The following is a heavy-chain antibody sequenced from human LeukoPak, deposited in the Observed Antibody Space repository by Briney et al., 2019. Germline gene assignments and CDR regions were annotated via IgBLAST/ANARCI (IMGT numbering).Heavy chain of an antibody. V-gene: IGHV1-18*01. CDR3: ARDGDIVVVVAATQYGGGSFDY. CDR2: ISAYNGNT. CDR1: GYTFTSYG. J-gene: IGHJ4*02. D-gene: IGHD2-15*01. Sequence: ASVKVSCKASGYTFTSYGISWVRQAPGQGLEWMGWISAYNGNTNYAQKLQGRVTMTTDTSTSTAYMERRSLRSDDTAVYYCARDGDIVVVVAATQYGGGSFDYWGQGTLVIVSS.